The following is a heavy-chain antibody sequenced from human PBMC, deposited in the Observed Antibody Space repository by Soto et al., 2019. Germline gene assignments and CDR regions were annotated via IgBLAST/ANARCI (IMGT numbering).Heavy chain of an antibody. J-gene: IGHJ4*02. CDR2: ISGSGGSK. CDR3: AKDGSLGQGGYYTGVFDY. D-gene: IGHD1-26*01. V-gene: IGHV3-23*01. Sequence: GGSLRLSCAASGFTFSSYAMSWVRQAPGKGLEWVSAISGSGGSKYYADPVKGRFTISRDNSKHTLYLQMNSVRAEATAVYSCAKDGSLGQGGYYTGVFDYWGQGTLVTVSS. CDR1: GFTFSSYA.